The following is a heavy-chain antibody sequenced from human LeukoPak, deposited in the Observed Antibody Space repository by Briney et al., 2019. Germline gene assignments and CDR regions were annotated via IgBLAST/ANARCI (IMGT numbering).Heavy chain of an antibody. CDR1: GYTFTSYG. CDR3: AAAAVAGTCDY. CDR2: ISAYNGNI. Sequence: GASVKVSCKASGYTFTSYGISWVRQAPGQGLEWMGWISAYNGNINYAQKLQGRVTMTTDTSTSTAYMELRSLRSDDTAVYYCAAAAVAGTCDYWGQGTLVTVSS. V-gene: IGHV1-18*01. J-gene: IGHJ4*02. D-gene: IGHD6-19*01.